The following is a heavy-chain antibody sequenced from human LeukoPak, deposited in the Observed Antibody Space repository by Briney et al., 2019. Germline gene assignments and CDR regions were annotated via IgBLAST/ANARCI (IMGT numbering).Heavy chain of an antibody. CDR3: AKDLTVTTSYYYYGMDV. CDR2: ISGSGGST. CDR1: GFTFSSYA. Sequence: GGSLRLSCAASGFTFSSYAMSWVRQAPGKGLEWVSAISGSGGSTYYADSVKGRFTISRDNSKNTLYLQMNSLRAEDTAVYYCAKDLTVTTSYYYYGMDVWGQGTTVTVSS. J-gene: IGHJ6*02. V-gene: IGHV3-23*01. D-gene: IGHD4-11*01.